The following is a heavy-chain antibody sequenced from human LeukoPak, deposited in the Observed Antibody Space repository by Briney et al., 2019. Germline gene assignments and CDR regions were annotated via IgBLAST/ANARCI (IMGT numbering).Heavy chain of an antibody. CDR1: EFTFSSYG. CDR2: ISYDGSNK. D-gene: IGHD3-22*01. V-gene: IGHV3-30*18. J-gene: IGHJ4*02. Sequence: PGGSLRLSCAASEFTFSSYGMHWVRQAPGKGLEWVAVISYDGSNKSYGDSVKGRFTISRDNSKNTLYLQMNSLRAEDTAVYYCAKDSSGTHLDYWGQGTLVTVSS. CDR3: AKDSSGTHLDY.